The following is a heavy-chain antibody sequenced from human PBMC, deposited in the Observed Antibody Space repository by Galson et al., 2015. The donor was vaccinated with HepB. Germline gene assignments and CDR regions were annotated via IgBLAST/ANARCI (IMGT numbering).Heavy chain of an antibody. Sequence: SVKVSCKASGYTFTSYAMHWVRQAPGQRLEGMGWINDGNGNTKYSQKFQGRVTITRDTSANTAYMELSSLRSEGTAVYYCARLVVRGVYLDYWGQGTLVTVSS. J-gene: IGHJ4*02. CDR1: GYTFTSYA. CDR2: INDGNGNT. V-gene: IGHV1-3*01. D-gene: IGHD3-10*01. CDR3: ARLVVRGVYLDY.